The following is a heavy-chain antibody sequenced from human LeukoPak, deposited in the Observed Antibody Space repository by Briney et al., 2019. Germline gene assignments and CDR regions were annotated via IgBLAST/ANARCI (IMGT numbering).Heavy chain of an antibody. CDR3: ARDPSQWELQEYYFAY. CDR2: SSAYNDNT. CDR1: GGNFRSYA. D-gene: IGHD1-26*01. Sequence: ASVKISCKTAGGNFRSYAINWVRQDPGQRLEWMRWSSAYNDNTNYAQKHQGRGTTTTTTTTSTASMELMSRRAYDTTVHYYARDPSQWELQEYYFAYWGQGTLVSVSS. J-gene: IGHJ4*02. V-gene: IGHV1-18*01.